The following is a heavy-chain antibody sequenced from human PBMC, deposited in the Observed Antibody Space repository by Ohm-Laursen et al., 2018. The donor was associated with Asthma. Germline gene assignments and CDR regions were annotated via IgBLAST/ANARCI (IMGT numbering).Heavy chain of an antibody. CDR1: GGSISNADYF. V-gene: IGHV4-39*01. J-gene: IGHJ4*02. CDR2: MYYTGVT. CDR3: ARLPTDYSIDY. D-gene: IGHD4-11*01. Sequence: SETLSLTCTVSGGSISNADYFWGWIRQSPETGLEWIGTMYYTGVTNYNPSLRSRATIFVDTYMNHFSLQLPSVTATDTAIYYCARLPTDYSIDYWGPGSLVTVSS.